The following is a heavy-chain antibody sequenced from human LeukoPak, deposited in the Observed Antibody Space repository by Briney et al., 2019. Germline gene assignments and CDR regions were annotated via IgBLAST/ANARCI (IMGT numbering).Heavy chain of an antibody. Sequence: SETLSLTCTVSGYSISSGYYWGWIRQPPGKGLEWIGSIYHSGSTYYNPSLKSRFTISVDTSKNQFSLKLSSVTAADTAVYYCARGLPLPFDIWGQGTMVTVSS. D-gene: IGHD4-11*01. CDR3: ARGLPLPFDI. CDR1: GYSISSGYY. J-gene: IGHJ3*02. CDR2: IYHSGST. V-gene: IGHV4-38-2*02.